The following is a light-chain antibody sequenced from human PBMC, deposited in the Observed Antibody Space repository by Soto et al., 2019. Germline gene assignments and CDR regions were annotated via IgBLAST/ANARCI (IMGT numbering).Light chain of an antibody. V-gene: IGKV1-6*02. CDR1: QAIRND. Sequence: AIQMTQSPSSQSASVGDRVTITCRASQAIRNDLGWYQQKPGKAPKLLIYAASSLQSGVPSRFSGSGSSTDFTLTISSLQAEDFATYYCLQDYNYPPTFGQGTRLEIK. J-gene: IGKJ5*01. CDR3: LQDYNYPPT. CDR2: AAS.